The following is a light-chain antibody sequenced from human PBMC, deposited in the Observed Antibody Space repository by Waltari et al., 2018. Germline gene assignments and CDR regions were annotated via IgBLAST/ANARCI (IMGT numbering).Light chain of an antibody. CDR2: NAN. CDR3: LLCCDTLAV. J-gene: IGLJ1*01. V-gene: IGLV7-43*01. CDR1: AGAVTSAYH. Sequence: QIVVTQEPSLTVSPGGTVTLTCAPSAGAVTSAYHPNWFQQKPGQAPRPLIYNANTRYSWSPAQFAGSPLGGKASLTLSGVWPEDEDEYYCLLCCDTLAVCGTGTSVTVL.